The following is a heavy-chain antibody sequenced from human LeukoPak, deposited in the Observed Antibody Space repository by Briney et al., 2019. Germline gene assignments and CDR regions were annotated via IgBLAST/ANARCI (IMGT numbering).Heavy chain of an antibody. J-gene: IGHJ4*02. D-gene: IGHD1-14*01. CDR1: GFTFSNYG. Sequence: PGGSLRLSCGASGFTFSNYGMLWVRQAPGKGLEWVAFIRYDGNNKLYADSVKGRFTISRDNSKNTLYLQMNSLRAEDTAVYYCAKPAKTDYADYWGQGTLVTVSS. V-gene: IGHV3-30*02. CDR3: AKPAKTDYADY. CDR2: IRYDGNNK.